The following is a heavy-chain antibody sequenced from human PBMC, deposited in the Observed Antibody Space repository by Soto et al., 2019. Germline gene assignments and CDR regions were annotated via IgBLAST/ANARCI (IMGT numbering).Heavy chain of an antibody. CDR2: INTLSTAI. J-gene: IGHJ4*02. CDR1: GFXFNDYY. D-gene: IGHD6-19*01. CDR3: ARRLQWQLRPLDS. V-gene: IGHV3-11*01. Sequence: GXLRLYCECSGFXFNDYYLTWIRHAPGNGLEWVAYINTLSTAIYYADSVKCRFTISRDNAKNSLYLQMNGLLAEDTATYYCARRLQWQLRPLDSWGRGTLVTVS.